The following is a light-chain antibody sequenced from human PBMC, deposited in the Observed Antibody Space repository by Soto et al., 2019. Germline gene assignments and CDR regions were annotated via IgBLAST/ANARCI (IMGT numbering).Light chain of an antibody. Sequence: EVVMTQSPATLSVSPGERATVSCRASQSVWRNVAWYQQKPGQAPRLLMYGASTRATGVPARFSGSGSGTEYTLTISSLQSEDFAVYYCQQYNDWPSWTFGQGTKVDIK. CDR2: GAS. CDR3: QQYNDWPSWT. V-gene: IGKV3-15*01. CDR1: QSVWRN. J-gene: IGKJ1*01.